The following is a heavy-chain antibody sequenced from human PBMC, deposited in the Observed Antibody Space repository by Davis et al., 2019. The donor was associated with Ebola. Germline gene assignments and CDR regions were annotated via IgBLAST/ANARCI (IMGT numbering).Heavy chain of an antibody. V-gene: IGHV1-8*02. CDR3: ARRRWSSSGCIFS. D-gene: IGHD3-22*01. Sequence: AASVKVSCKASDFTFRDYGINWVRQATGQGLEWMGWMNPNSGNTGYARKFQDRVTMTRDTSMNTAYMELSSLRSEDTAVYYCARRRWSSSGCIFSWGQGTMVTVSS. CDR1: DFTFRDYG. CDR2: MNPNSGNT. J-gene: IGHJ3*01.